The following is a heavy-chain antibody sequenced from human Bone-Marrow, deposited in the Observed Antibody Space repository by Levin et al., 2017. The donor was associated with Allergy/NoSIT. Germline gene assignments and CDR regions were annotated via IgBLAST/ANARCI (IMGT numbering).Heavy chain of an antibody. CDR2: ISFDGSNR. D-gene: IGHD6-19*01. CDR3: AKGSSSGWHQIY. CDR1: GFTFSNYD. V-gene: IGHV3-30*18. Sequence: PGGSLRLSCAVSGFTFSNYDMYWVRQAPGKGLEWVAVISFDGSNRDYVDSVKGRFTVSRDNSKNTLFLQMVSLRAEDTAIYYCAKGSSSGWHQIYWGQGTRVTVSS. J-gene: IGHJ4*02.